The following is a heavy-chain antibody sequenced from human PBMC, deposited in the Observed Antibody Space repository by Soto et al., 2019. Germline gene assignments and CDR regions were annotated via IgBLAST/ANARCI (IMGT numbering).Heavy chain of an antibody. CDR2: INPNSGGT. Sequence: ASVKVSCKASGYTFTGYYMHWLRQAPGQGLEWMGWINPNSGGTKYAQKFQGRVTMTNDTSISTAYMELSRLGSDDTAVYYCARGDFDSSANYYAGWFDPWGQGTLVTVPQ. CDR1: GYTFTGYY. CDR3: ARGDFDSSANYYAGWFDP. V-gene: IGHV1-2*02. J-gene: IGHJ5*02. D-gene: IGHD3-22*01.